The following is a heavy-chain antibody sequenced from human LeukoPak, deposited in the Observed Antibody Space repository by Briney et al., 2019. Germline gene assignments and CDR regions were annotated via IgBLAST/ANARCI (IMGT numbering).Heavy chain of an antibody. D-gene: IGHD1-7*01. J-gene: IGHJ5*01. CDR3: ARGKNIWNYRSWFDS. CDR2: ISSNGGST. CDR1: GFTFSSYA. V-gene: IGHV3-64*01. Sequence: PGGSLRLSCAASGFTFSSYAMHWVRQAPGKGLEYVSAISSNGGSTYYANSVKGRFTISRDNSKNTLYLQMGSLRAEDMAVYYCARGKNIWNYRSWFDSWGQGTLVTVSS.